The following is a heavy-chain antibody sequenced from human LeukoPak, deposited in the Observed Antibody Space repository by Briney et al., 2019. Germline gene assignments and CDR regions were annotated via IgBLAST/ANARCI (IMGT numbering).Heavy chain of an antibody. J-gene: IGHJ5*02. CDR1: GYTFTGYY. D-gene: IGHD3-9*01. CDR2: INPNSGGT. Sequence: ASVKVSCKASGYTFTGYYIHWVRQAPGQGLEWMGWINPNSGGTNYAQKFQGRVTMTRDTSISTAYMELSRLRSDDTAVYYCARVRRYFDWFNWFDPWGQGTLVTVSS. V-gene: IGHV1-2*02. CDR3: ARVRRYFDWFNWFDP.